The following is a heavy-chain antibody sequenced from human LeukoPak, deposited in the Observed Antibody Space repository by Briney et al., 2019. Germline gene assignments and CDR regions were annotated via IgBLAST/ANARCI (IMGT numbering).Heavy chain of an antibody. D-gene: IGHD2-2*01. CDR1: GYTFTSYG. CDR3: ARVGYCSSTSCYPPGPYYGLDV. Sequence: GASVKVSCKASGYTFTSYGISWVRQAPGQGLEWMGRIIPVVGITKNAQKFQGRVTITADKSTSTVYMELSSLRSEDTAVYYCARVGYCSSTSCYPPGPYYGLDVWGQGTTVTVSS. J-gene: IGHJ6*02. V-gene: IGHV1-69*04. CDR2: IIPVVGIT.